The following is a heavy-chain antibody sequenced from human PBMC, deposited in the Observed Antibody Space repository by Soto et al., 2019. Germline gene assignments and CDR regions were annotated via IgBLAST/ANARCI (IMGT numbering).Heavy chain of an antibody. J-gene: IGHJ6*03. CDR2: INHSGST. CDR1: GGSFSGYY. D-gene: IGHD1-7*01. Sequence: QVQLQQWGAGLLKPSETLSLTCAVYGGSFSGYYWSWIRQPPGKGLEWIGEINHSGSTNYNPSLKSRVTISVDTSKNQFSLKLSSVTAADTAVYYCARGHKAYNWNYGPKYYYYYYMDVWGKGTTVTVSS. V-gene: IGHV4-34*01. CDR3: ARGHKAYNWNYGPKYYYYYYMDV.